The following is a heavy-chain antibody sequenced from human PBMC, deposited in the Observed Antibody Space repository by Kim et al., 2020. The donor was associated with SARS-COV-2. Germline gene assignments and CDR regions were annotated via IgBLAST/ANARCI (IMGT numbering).Heavy chain of an antibody. Sequence: GGSLRLSCAASGFTFSDYYMSWIRQAPGKGLEWVSYISSSSSYTNYADSVKGRFTISRDNAKNSLYLQMNSLRAEDTAVYYCARVNGSRWLQLEDYWGQGTLVTVSS. D-gene: IGHD5-12*01. CDR1: GFTFSDYY. V-gene: IGHV3-11*06. CDR3: ARVNGSRWLQLEDY. CDR2: ISSSSSYT. J-gene: IGHJ4*02.